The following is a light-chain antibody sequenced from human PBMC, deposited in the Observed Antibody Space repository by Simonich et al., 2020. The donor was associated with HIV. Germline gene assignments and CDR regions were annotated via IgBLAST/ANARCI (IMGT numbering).Light chain of an antibody. J-gene: IGKJ2*01. CDR1: QGINRW. Sequence: DIQMTQSPSSVSASVGDRVTIPCRASQGINRWLAWYQQKPGKAPKLLIYAASTLQSGVPSRFSGSGSGTDFTLTISSLQPEDFATYYCQQANSFPPRYTFGQGTKLEIK. CDR2: AAS. V-gene: IGKV1-12*01. CDR3: QQANSFPPRYT.